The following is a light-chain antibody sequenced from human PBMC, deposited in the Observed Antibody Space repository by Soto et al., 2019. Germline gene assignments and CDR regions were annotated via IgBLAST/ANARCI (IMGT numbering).Light chain of an antibody. CDR3: QHYNNWAPWT. CDR1: QSVSSN. V-gene: IGKV3-15*01. J-gene: IGKJ1*01. Sequence: EIVMTQSPATLSVSPGERATLSCRASQSVSSNLAWYQQKPGQAPRLLIYGAFTRATGIPARFSGSGSGTEFTLTISSLQSEDFAVYYCQHYNNWAPWTFGQGNKVEIK. CDR2: GAF.